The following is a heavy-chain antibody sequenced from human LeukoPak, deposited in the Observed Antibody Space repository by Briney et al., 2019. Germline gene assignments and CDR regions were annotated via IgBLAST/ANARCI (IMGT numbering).Heavy chain of an antibody. CDR2: IYYSGST. D-gene: IGHD3-22*01. CDR1: GGSISSGDYY. V-gene: IGHV4-30-4*08. J-gene: IGHJ4*02. CDR3: ARGGEYYDSSGLIVYNHFDY. Sequence: SQTLSLTCTDSGGSISSGDYYWSWIRQPPGKGLEWIGYIYYSGSTYYNPSLKSRVTISVDTSKNQFSLKLSSVTAADTAVYYCARGGEYYDSSGLIVYNHFDYWGQGTLVTVSS.